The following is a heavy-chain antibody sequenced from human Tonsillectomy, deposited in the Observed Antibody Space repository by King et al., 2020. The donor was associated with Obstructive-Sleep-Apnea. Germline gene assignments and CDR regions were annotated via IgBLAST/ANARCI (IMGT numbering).Heavy chain of an antibody. J-gene: IGHJ4*02. Sequence: VQLVESGAEVKKPGESLRISCKGSGYSFTSSWISWVRQMPGKGLEWMGRIDPSDSYTNYSPSFQGHVTISTDKSISTAYLQWSSLKASDTAMYYCARSTFWHSLSWGQGTLVTVSS. CDR3: ARSTFWHSLS. D-gene: IGHD2-21*01. CDR2: IDPSDSYT. V-gene: IGHV5-10-1*03. CDR1: GYSFTSSW.